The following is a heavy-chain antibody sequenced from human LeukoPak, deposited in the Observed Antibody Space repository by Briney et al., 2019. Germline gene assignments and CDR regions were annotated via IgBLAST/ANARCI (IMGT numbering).Heavy chain of an antibody. CDR1: GGSISSYY. V-gene: IGHV4-59*12. Sequence: PSETLSLTCTVSGGSISSYYWSWIRQPPGKGLEWIGYIYYSGSTNYNPSLKSRVTISVDTSKNQFSLKLSSVTAADTAVYYCARDPLTYYDILTGYQDLDYWGQGTLVIVSS. D-gene: IGHD3-9*01. J-gene: IGHJ4*02. CDR2: IYYSGST. CDR3: ARDPLTYYDILTGYQDLDY.